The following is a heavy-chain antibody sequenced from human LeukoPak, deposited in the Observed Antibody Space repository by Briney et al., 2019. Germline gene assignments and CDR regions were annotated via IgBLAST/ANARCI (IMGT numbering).Heavy chain of an antibody. J-gene: IGHJ3*02. Sequence: GASVKVSCKASGYTFTGYYMHWVRQAPGQGREWMGWINPNSGGTNYAQKFQGRVTMTRDTSISTAYMELSRLRSDDTAVYYCARDRDRLIPVSGMGFPGDTFDIWGQGTMVTVSS. V-gene: IGHV1-2*02. CDR3: ARDRDRLIPVSGMGFPGDTFDI. D-gene: IGHD6-19*01. CDR1: GYTFTGYY. CDR2: INPNSGGT.